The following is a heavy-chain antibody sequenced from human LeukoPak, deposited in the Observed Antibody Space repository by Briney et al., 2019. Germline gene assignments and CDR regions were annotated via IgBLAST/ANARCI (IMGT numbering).Heavy chain of an antibody. CDR1: GGTFSSYA. D-gene: IGHD6-19*01. V-gene: IGHV1-69*05. Sequence: ASVKVSCKASGGTFSSYAISWVRQAPGQGLEWMGRIISIFGTANYAQKFQGRVTITTDESTSTAYMELSSLRSEDTAVYYCARDGDSSGWYEVDYWGQGTLVTVSS. CDR3: ARDGDSSGWYEVDY. J-gene: IGHJ4*02. CDR2: IISIFGTA.